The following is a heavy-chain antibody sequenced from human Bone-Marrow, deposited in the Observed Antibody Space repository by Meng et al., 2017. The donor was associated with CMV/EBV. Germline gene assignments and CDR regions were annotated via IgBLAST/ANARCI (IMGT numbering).Heavy chain of an antibody. CDR3: ARVIESTTVTTNYYYYGMDV. CDR2: ISSSSTYI. CDR1: GFTFNSYS. D-gene: IGHD4-17*01. Sequence: GESLKISCAASGFTFNSYSMNWVRQAPGKGLEWVSSISSSSTYISYADSVKGRFTISRDNAKNSLYLQMNSLRAEDTAVYYCARVIESTTVTTNYYYYGMDVWGQGTTVTVSS. V-gene: IGHV3-21*01. J-gene: IGHJ6*02.